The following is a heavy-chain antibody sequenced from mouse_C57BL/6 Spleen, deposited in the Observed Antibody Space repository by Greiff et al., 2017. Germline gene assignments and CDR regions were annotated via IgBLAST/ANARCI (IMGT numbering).Heavy chain of an antibody. CDR3: ARGVYYGSSHYYFDY. J-gene: IGHJ2*01. D-gene: IGHD1-1*01. CDR1: GYTFTSYG. CDR2: IYPRSGNT. Sequence: VQLVESGAELARPGASVKLSCKASGYTFTSYGISWVKQRTGQGLEWIGEIYPRSGNTYYNEKFKGKATLTADKSSSTAYMELRSLTSEDSAVYFCARGVYYGSSHYYFDYWGQGTTLTVSS. V-gene: IGHV1-81*01.